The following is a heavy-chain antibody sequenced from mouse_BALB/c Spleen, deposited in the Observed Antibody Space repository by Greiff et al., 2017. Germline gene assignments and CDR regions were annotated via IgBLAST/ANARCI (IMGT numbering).Heavy chain of an antibody. CDR3: ARPAARAPAWFAY. D-gene: IGHD3-1*01. Sequence: QVQLQQPGAELVMPGASVKMSCKASGYTFTDYWMHWVKQGPGQGLEWIGAIDTSDSYTSYNQKFKGKATLTVDESSSTAYMQLSSLTSEDSAVYYCARPAARAPAWFAYWGQGTLVTVSA. CDR2: IDTSDSYT. CDR1: GYTFTDYW. J-gene: IGHJ3*01. V-gene: IGHV1-69*01.